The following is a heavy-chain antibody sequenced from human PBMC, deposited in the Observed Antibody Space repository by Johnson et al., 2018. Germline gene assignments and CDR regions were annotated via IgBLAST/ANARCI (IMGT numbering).Heavy chain of an antibody. CDR1: GFTFSSYS. CDR3: ARVEGNYYESSGYPFDAFDI. V-gene: IGHV3-21*01. J-gene: IGHJ3*02. Sequence: VQLVESGGGLVKPGGSLRFSCAASGFTFSSYSMNWVRQAPGKGLEWVSSISSSSTYIYYTDSVKGRFAISRANAQNSLYLQMNSLRAEDTAGYYCARVEGNYYESSGYPFDAFDIWGQGTTVTVSS. D-gene: IGHD3-22*01. CDR2: ISSSSTYI.